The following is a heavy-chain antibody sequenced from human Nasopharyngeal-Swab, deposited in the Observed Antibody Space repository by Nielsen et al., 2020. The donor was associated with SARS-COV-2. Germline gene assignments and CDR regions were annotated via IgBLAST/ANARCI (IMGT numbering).Heavy chain of an antibody. CDR1: GGSISSDNYF. CDR3: AREVINQAVSDAFDF. CDR2: IHSTGKT. D-gene: IGHD3-16*02. J-gene: IGHJ3*01. V-gene: IGHV4-31*03. Sequence: SETLSLTCTVSGGSISSDNYFWSWIRQRPGKGLEWLGYIHSTGKTYYNPSLESRLTISLDTSRNQFSLMLRSVTAADTAVYYCAREVINQAVSDAFDFWGQGTMVTVSS.